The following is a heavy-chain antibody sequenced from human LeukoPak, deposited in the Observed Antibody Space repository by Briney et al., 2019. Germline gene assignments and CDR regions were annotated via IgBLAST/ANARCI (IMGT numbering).Heavy chain of an antibody. CDR2: INHSGST. CDR1: GGSVSGYY. V-gene: IGHV4-34*01. J-gene: IGHJ4*02. CDR3: ARRRGSGSYNFDY. Sequence: PSETLSLACAVYGGSVSGYYWSWIRQPPGKGLEWIGEINHSGSTNYNPSLKSRVTISVDTSKNQFSLKLSSVTAADTAVYYCARRRGSGSYNFDYWGQGTLVTVSS. D-gene: IGHD1-26*01.